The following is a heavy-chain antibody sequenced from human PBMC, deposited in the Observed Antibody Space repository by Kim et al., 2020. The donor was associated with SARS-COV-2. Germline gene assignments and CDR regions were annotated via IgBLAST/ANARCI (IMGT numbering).Heavy chain of an antibody. CDR3: ARLDAYGDRDY. CDR2: T. D-gene: IGHD4-17*01. V-gene: IGHV4-59*08. J-gene: IGHJ4*02. Sequence: TNYNPSLKSRVTISVDTSKNQFSLKLSSVTAADTAVYYCARLDAYGDRDYWGQGTLVTVSS.